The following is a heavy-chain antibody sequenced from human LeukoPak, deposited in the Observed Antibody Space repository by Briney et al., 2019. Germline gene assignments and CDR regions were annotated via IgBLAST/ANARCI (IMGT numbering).Heavy chain of an antibody. J-gene: IGHJ6*02. V-gene: IGHV3-49*04. CDR1: GFASVEQP. Sequence: GWSLSLSCRASGFASVEQPMSWVRPPPGRGGDWVGFIRSSRLDVTTQYAASVKRRPTISRQASESIAYSQMNSLKSEDTAVYHCVRNSGTFSGNGLDVWGQGTTVTVSS. CDR3: VRNSGTFSGNGLDV. D-gene: IGHD1-26*01. CDR2: IRSSRLDVTT.